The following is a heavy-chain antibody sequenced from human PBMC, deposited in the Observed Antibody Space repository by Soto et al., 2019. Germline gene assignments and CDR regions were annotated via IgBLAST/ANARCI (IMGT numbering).Heavy chain of an antibody. CDR2: IRHNGDT. D-gene: IGHD4-17*01. CDR1: GGSFSDYK. V-gene: IGHV4-34*01. J-gene: IGHJ5*02. CDR3: AGGPDYGDYDA. Sequence: PSETLSLSRVVSGGSFSDYKWTWIRQSPEKGLEWIGEIRHNGDTNSKPSLRSRLTMSLDTSKNQFSLHLSSVTSADTAVYFCAGGPDYGDYDAWGQGTLVTVSS.